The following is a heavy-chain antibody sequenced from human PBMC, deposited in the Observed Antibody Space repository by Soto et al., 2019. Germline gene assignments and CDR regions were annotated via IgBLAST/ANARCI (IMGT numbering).Heavy chain of an antibody. CDR2: ISGSGGST. V-gene: IGHV3-23*01. CDR1: GFTFSSYA. Sequence: GGSLRLSCAASGFTFSSYAMSWVRQAPGKGLEWVSAISGSGGSTYYADSVKGRFTISRDNSKNTRYLQMNSLRAEDTAVYYCAKDDAVGDIVVVPAAIIWYFQHWGQGTLVTVSS. D-gene: IGHD2-2*02. CDR3: AKDDAVGDIVVVPAAIIWYFQH. J-gene: IGHJ1*01.